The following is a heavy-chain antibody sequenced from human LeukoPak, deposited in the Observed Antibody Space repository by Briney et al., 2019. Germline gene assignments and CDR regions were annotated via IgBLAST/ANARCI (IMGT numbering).Heavy chain of an antibody. J-gene: IGHJ4*02. Sequence: SETLSLTCTVSGGSISSYYWSWIRQPPGKGLEWIGYIYYSGSTNYNPSLKSRVTISVDTSKNQFSLKLSSVTAADTAVYYCARQDYDSSGYYPFDYWGQGTQVTVSS. CDR1: GGSISSYY. CDR3: ARQDYDSSGYYPFDY. V-gene: IGHV4-59*08. D-gene: IGHD3-22*01. CDR2: IYYSGST.